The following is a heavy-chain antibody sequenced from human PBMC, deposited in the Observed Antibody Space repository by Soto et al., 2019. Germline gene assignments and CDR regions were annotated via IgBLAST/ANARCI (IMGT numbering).Heavy chain of an antibody. J-gene: IGHJ4*02. CDR3: AARLRYFDWSSFDY. CDR1: GGTFSSYA. D-gene: IGHD3-9*01. CDR2: IIPIFGTA. V-gene: IGHV1-69*13. Sequence: GASVKVSCKASGGTFSSYAISWVRQAPGQGLEWMGGIIPIFGTANYAQKFQGRVTITADESTSTAYMELSSLRSEDTAVYYCAARLRYFDWSSFDYWGQGTLVTVSS.